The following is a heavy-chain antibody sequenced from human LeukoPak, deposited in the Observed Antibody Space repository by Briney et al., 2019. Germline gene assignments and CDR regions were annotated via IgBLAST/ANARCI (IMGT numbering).Heavy chain of an antibody. CDR2: ISGSGRLT. J-gene: IGHJ4*02. D-gene: IGHD3-10*01. CDR3: AKEDYHGSGSYRDFDY. CDR1: GFTFSSYP. V-gene: IGHV3-23*01. Sequence: GGSLRLSCAASGFTFSSYPISWVRQAPGKGLEWVSAISGSGRLTYYAESVKGRFTISRDNSKNTLYLQMNSLRAEDTAVYFCAKEDYHGSGSYRDFDYWGQGTLVTVSS.